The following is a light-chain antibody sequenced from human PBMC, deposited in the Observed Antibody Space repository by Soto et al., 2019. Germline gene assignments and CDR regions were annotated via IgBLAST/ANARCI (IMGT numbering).Light chain of an antibody. CDR2: GNS. CDR1: SSNIGAGYD. V-gene: IGLV1-40*01. CDR3: QSYDSSLSVSV. Sequence: QSVLTQPPSVSGAPGQRVTISCTGSSSNIGAGYDVHWYQQLPGTAPKLLIYGNSNRPSGVPDRFSGSKSGTSAPLAITGLQADDEADYYCQSYDSSLSVSVFGAGTKVTVL. J-gene: IGLJ1*01.